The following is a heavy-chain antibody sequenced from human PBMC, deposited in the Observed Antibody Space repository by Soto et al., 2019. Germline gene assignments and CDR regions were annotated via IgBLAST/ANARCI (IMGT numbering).Heavy chain of an antibody. CDR2: ISSDVSEK. V-gene: IGHV3-30*03. J-gene: IGHJ4*02. D-gene: IGHD3-3*01. Sequence: QVQLVESGGGVVQPGRSLRLSCAASGFTFSTFGMHWVRQAPGKGLEWVAAISSDVSEKYYSDSVKGRFTISRDYSKNTLFMQMNSLRVEDTAAYYCENWSDVAREELDSGGQGTLVTVSS. CDR1: GFTFSTFG. CDR3: ENWSDVAREELDS.